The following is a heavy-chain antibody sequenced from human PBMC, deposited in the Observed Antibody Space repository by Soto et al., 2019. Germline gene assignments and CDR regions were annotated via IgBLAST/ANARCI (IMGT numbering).Heavy chain of an antibody. V-gene: IGHV4-4*02. CDR2: IFHTGST. CDR1: GGSINSNNW. CDR3: ARLSGSSGYPPYYFDY. Sequence: PSETLCLTCAVSGGSINSNNWWSWVRQPPGKGLEWIGEIFHTGSTNYSPSLKNRVTISIDTSKNQFSLKLSSVTAADTAVYYCARLSGSSGYPPYYFDYWGQGTLVTVSS. J-gene: IGHJ4*02. D-gene: IGHD3-22*01.